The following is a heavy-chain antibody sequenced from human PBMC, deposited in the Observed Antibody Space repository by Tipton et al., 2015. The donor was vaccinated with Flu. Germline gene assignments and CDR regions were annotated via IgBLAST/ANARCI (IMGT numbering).Heavy chain of an antibody. J-gene: IGHJ4*02. CDR2: IYYSGST. V-gene: IGHV4-39*01. CDR3: ARRRHSGYNYFDY. Sequence: TLSLTCTVSGGSTSSSSYYWGWIRHPPGKGLEWIGIIYYSGSTYYNPPLKSRVTISVDTSKNQFSLKLSSVTAADTAVYYCARRRHSGYNYFDYWGQGTLVTVSS. D-gene: IGHD5-12*01. CDR1: GGSTSSSSYY.